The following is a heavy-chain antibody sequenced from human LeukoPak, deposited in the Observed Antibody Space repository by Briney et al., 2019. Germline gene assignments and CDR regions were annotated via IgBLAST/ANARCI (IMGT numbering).Heavy chain of an antibody. Sequence: PGGSLRLSCAASGFTFSSYAMHWVRQAPGKGLEWVAVISYDGSNKYYADSVKGRFTISRDNSKNTLYLQMNSLRAEDTAVYYCARESYYYDSSGYYLDPLWYFDLWGRGTLVTVSS. V-gene: IGHV3-30*14. CDR1: GFTFSSYA. J-gene: IGHJ2*01. CDR3: ARESYYYDSSGYYLDPLWYFDL. CDR2: ISYDGSNK. D-gene: IGHD3-22*01.